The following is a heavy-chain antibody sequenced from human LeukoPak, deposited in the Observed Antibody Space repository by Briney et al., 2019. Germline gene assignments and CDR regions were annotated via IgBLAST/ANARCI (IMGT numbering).Heavy chain of an antibody. V-gene: IGHV1-18*01. CDR2: IHPYNGNT. CDR3: ARDRIAVRPGWFDP. J-gene: IGHJ5*02. CDR1: GYSLATYG. Sequence: ASVKVSCKASGYSLATYGITWVRQAPGQGLERMGWIHPYNGNTNYAQKFQGRVTMTTDTSTSTAYMDLRSLRSDDTAVYYCARDRIAVRPGWFDPWGQGTLVTVSS. D-gene: IGHD6-6*01.